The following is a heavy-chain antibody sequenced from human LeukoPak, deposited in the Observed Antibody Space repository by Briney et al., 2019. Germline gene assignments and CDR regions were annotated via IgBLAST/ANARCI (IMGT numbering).Heavy chain of an antibody. CDR1: GFTFSSYW. V-gene: IGHV3-7*01. Sequence: GGSLRLSCAASGFTFSSYWMSWVRQAPGKGLEWVANIKQDGSEKYYVDSVKGRFTISGDNAKNSLYLQMNSLRAEDTAVYYCARVSSKATVRGLITKKNYYYYYMDVWGKGTTVTISS. J-gene: IGHJ6*03. D-gene: IGHD3-10*01. CDR3: ARVSSKATVRGLITKKNYYYYYMDV. CDR2: IKQDGSEK.